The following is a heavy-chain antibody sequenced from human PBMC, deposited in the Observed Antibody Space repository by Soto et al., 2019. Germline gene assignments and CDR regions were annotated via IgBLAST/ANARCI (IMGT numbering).Heavy chain of an antibody. CDR3: ARGMVYYYYYGMDV. Sequence: QVQLVESGGSVVQPGRSLRLSCAASGFTFSSYGMHWVRQAPGKGLEWVAVIWYDGSNKYYADSVKGRFTISRDNSKNTLYLQMNSLRAEDTAVYYCARGMVYYYYYGMDVWGQGTTVTVSS. CDR2: IWYDGSNK. CDR1: GFTFSSYG. V-gene: IGHV3-33*01. D-gene: IGHD2-8*01. J-gene: IGHJ6*02.